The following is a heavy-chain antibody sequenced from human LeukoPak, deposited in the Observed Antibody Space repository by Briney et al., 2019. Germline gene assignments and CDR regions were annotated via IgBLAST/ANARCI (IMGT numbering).Heavy chain of an antibody. V-gene: IGHV3-48*03. J-gene: IGHJ4*02. CDR2: ISSGASTM. D-gene: IGHD6-19*01. CDR1: GFIFRSFE. CDR3: ALLAVASDFDY. Sequence: GGSLRLSCAASGFIFRSFEMYWVRQAPGKGLEWVAYISSGASTMYYADSVKGRFITSRDDAKNSLFLQMNSLRAEDTAIYYCALLAVASDFDYWGQGTLVTVSS.